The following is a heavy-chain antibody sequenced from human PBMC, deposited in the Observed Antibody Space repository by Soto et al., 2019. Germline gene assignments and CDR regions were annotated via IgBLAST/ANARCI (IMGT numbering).Heavy chain of an antibody. CDR2: ISSSSSYI. CDR3: AKGPVIISDWFDP. D-gene: IGHD3-3*01. J-gene: IGHJ5*02. V-gene: IGHV3-21*04. Sequence: GGSLRLSCAASGFTFSSYSMNWVRQAPGKGLEWVSSISSSSSYIYYADSVKGRFTISRDNAKNSLYLQMNSLRAEDTAVYYCAKGPVIISDWFDPWGKGTLVTVYS. CDR1: GFTFSSYS.